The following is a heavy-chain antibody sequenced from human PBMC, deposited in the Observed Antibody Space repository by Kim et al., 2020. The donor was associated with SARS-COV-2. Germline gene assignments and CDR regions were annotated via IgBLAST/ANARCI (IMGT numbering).Heavy chain of an antibody. Sequence: GGSLRLSCAASGFTFDDYAMHWVRQAPGKGLEWVSGISWNSGSIGYADSVKGRFTISRDNAKNSLYLQMNSLRAEDTALYYCAKVIQPTDYYDSSGYHAFDIWGQGTMVTVSS. D-gene: IGHD3-22*01. CDR1: GFTFDDYA. CDR3: AKVIQPTDYYDSSGYHAFDI. V-gene: IGHV3-9*01. CDR2: ISWNSGSI. J-gene: IGHJ3*02.